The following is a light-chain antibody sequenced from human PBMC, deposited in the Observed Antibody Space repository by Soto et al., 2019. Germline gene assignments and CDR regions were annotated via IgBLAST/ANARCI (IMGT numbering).Light chain of an antibody. CDR3: QPYGSSPRT. CDR1: QSVSSSC. J-gene: IGKJ1*01. CDR2: GAY. Sequence: EIVFTQYPGTLSLSPGERSTLSCMASQSVSSSCLAWYQQKPGQAPRLLIYGAYSRATGITDRFSGSGSGTDFTLTISRLEPEDFAVYYCQPYGSSPRTVGQGTKVEIK. V-gene: IGKV3-20*01.